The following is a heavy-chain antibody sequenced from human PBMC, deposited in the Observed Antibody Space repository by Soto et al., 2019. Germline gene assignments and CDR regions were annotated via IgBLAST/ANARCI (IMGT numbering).Heavy chain of an antibody. J-gene: IGHJ4*02. Sequence: ASVKVSCKASGYTFTSYAMHWVRQAPGQRLEWMGWINAGGGNRKYAQKFQGRVTMTRDTSISTAYMELSRLKSDDTAVYYCARGSVGPTTDFDYWGQGTLVTVSS. V-gene: IGHV1-3*01. CDR2: INAGGGNR. D-gene: IGHD1-26*01. CDR3: ARGSVGPTTDFDY. CDR1: GYTFTSYA.